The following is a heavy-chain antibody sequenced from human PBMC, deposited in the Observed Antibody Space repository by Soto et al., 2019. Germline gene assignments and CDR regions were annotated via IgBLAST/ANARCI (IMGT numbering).Heavy chain of an antibody. Sequence: SETLSLTCAVYGGSFSRYYWSWIRQPPGKGLEWIGEINHSGSTNYNPSLKSRVTISVDTSKNQFSLKLSSVTAADTAVYYCASSRSSSWYTNFFDPWGQGTLVTV. CDR3: ASSRSSSWYTNFFDP. V-gene: IGHV4-34*01. D-gene: IGHD6-13*01. CDR1: GGSFSRYY. CDR2: INHSGST. J-gene: IGHJ5*02.